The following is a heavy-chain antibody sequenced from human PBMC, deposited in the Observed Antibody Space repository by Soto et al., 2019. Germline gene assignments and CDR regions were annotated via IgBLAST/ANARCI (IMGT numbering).Heavy chain of an antibody. V-gene: IGHV1-46*03. J-gene: IGHJ4*02. CDR3: ARDLVPRRYSSGWYPPDY. D-gene: IGHD6-19*01. Sequence: ASVKVSWKASGYTFTSYYMHWVRQAPGQGLEWMGVINPSGGSTSYAQKFQGRVTMTRDTSTSTVYMELSSLRSEDTAVYYCARDLVPRRYSSGWYPPDYWGQGTLVTSPQ. CDR1: GYTFTSYY. CDR2: INPSGGST.